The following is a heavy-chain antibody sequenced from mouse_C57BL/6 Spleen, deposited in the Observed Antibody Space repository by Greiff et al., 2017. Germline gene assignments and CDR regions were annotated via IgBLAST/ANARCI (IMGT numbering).Heavy chain of an antibody. CDR2: IRLKSDNYAT. J-gene: IGHJ2*01. CDR1: GFTFSNYW. D-gene: IGHD1-1*01. V-gene: IGHV6-3*01. Sequence: EVKVEESGGGLVQPGGSMKLSCVASGFTFSNYWMNWVRQSPEKGLEWVAQIRLKSDNYATHYAESVKGRFTISRDDSKSSVYLQMNNLRAEDTGIYYCTGLFITTVVATRDYWGQGTTLTVSS. CDR3: TGLFITTVVATRDY.